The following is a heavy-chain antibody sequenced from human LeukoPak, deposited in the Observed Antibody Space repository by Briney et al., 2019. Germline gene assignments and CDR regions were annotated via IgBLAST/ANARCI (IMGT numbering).Heavy chain of an antibody. V-gene: IGHV4-61*02. CDR2: IYTSGST. D-gene: IGHD3-9*01. CDR1: GGSISSGSYY. CDR3: ASEAPQYDILPSESYYYYMDV. Sequence: SQTLSLTCTVSGGSISSGSYYWSWIRQPAGKGLEWIGRIYTSGSTNYNPSLKSRVTISVDTSKNQFSLKLSSVTAADTAVYYCASEAPQYDILPSESYYYYMDVWGKGTTVTVSS. J-gene: IGHJ6*03.